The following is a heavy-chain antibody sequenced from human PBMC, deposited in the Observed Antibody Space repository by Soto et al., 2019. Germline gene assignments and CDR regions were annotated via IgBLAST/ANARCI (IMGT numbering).Heavy chain of an antibody. V-gene: IGHV1-18*01. CDR2: ISAHNGNT. D-gene: IGHD1-1*01. Sequence: QVNLVQSGAEVKKPGASVKVSCKGSGYIFTTYGITWVRQAPGQGLEWMGWISAHNGNTNYAQKLQGRVTVTRDTSTSTAYMELRNRRSDDTAVYFWAGGRYGDYWCQGALVTVSS. J-gene: IGHJ4*02. CDR3: AGGRYGDY. CDR1: GYIFTTYG.